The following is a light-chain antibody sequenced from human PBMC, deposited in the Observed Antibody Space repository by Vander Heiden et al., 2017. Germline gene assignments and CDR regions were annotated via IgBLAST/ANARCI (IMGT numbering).Light chain of an antibody. J-gene: IGKJ4*01. CDR2: GSS. V-gene: IGKV3-15*01. Sequence: EIVMTQSPATLSASPGEGATLSCRATQTVSSNVAWYQQKPGQAPRLLIYGSSIRATGIPARFSGRGSGTEFTLTITSLQSEDFAVYYCQQDKNWPLTFGGGTKVEIK. CDR1: QTVSSN. CDR3: QQDKNWPLT.